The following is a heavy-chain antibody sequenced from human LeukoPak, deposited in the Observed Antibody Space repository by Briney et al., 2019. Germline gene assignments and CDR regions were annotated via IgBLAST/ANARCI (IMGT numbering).Heavy chain of an antibody. CDR3: AKEAQGCSITSCYFDS. D-gene: IGHD2-2*01. Sequence: GGSLRLSCAASRFTFSSYGMSWVRQAPGKGLEWVSAISGSGGNTYYADSVKGRFTISRDNSKNTLFLQMNSLRAEDTAVYYCAKEAQGCSITSCYFDSWGQGTLVTVSS. CDR2: ISGSGGNT. CDR1: RFTFSSYG. J-gene: IGHJ4*02. V-gene: IGHV3-23*01.